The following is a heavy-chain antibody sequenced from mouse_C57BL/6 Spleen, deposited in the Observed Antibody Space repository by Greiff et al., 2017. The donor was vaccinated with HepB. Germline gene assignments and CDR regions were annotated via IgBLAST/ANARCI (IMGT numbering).Heavy chain of an antibody. Sequence: VQLQQSGPELVKPGASVKISCKASGYAFSSSWMNWVKQRPGKGLEWIGRIYPGDGDTNYNGKFKGKATLTADKSSSTAYMQLSSLTSEDSAVYFCARDYYSNYVDYWGQGTTLTVSS. J-gene: IGHJ2*01. D-gene: IGHD2-5*01. CDR2: IYPGDGDT. CDR3: ARDYYSNYVDY. CDR1: GYAFSSSW. V-gene: IGHV1-82*01.